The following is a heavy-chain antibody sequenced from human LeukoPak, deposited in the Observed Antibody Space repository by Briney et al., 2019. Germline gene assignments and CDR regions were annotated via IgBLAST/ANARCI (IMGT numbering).Heavy chain of an antibody. CDR2: ISYDGGNK. CDR1: GFTFSSYA. J-gene: IGHJ4*02. V-gene: IGHV3-30-3*01. D-gene: IGHD6-13*01. CDR3: AREVEGIGY. Sequence: GGSLRLSCAASGFTFSSYAMHWVRQAPGKGLEWVALISYDGGNKYYADCVKGQFTVSRDNSKNTLYLQMNSLRTEDTAVYYCAREVEGIGYWGQGTLVTVSS.